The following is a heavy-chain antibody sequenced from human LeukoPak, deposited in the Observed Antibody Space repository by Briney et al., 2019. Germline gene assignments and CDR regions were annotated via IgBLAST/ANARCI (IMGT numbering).Heavy chain of an antibody. V-gene: IGHV3-48*01. CDR3: ARDTEIRSGYSWFDY. CDR2: ISSSSTI. Sequence: GGSLRLSCAASGFTFSSYSMNWVRQAPGKGLEWVSYISSSSTIYYADSVKGRFTISRDNAKNSLYLQMNSLRAEDTAVYYCARDTEIRSGYSWFDYWGQGTLVTVSS. J-gene: IGHJ4*02. CDR1: GFTFSSYS. D-gene: IGHD3-22*01.